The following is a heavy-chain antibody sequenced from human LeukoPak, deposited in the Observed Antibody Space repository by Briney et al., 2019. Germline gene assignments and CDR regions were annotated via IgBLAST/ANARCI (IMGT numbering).Heavy chain of an antibody. V-gene: IGHV4-34*01. CDR3: ARAVGCGGDCYYFDY. CDR1: GGSFSGYY. D-gene: IGHD2-21*02. Sequence: SETLSLTCAVYGGSFSGYYWSWIRQPPGKGLEWIGEINHSGSTNYNPSLKSRVTISVDTSKNQFSLKLSSVTAADTAVYYCARAVGCGGDCYYFDYWGQGTLVTVSS. CDR2: INHSGST. J-gene: IGHJ4*02.